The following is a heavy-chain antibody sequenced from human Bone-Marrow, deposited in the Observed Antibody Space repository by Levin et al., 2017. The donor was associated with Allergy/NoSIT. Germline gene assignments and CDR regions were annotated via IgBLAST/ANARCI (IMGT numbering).Heavy chain of an antibody. CDR2: VSHGAST. CDR3: ARGPRSCSGGACSWVPLYYSDMDV. J-gene: IGHJ6*02. V-gene: IGHV4-34*01. Sequence: PSETLSLTCAVYGGSFTAYYWTWIRLPPGKGLEWIGEVSHGASTNYNPSLRGRVSISLDTSKTQFSLTVTSVTAADTAVYYCARGPRSCSGGACSWVPLYYSDMDVWGQGTTVTVSS. D-gene: IGHD2-15*01. CDR1: GGSFTAYY.